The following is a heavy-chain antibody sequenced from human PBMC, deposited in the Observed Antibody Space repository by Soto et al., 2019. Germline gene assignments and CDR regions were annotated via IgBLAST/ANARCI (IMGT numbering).Heavy chain of an antibody. J-gene: IGHJ6*03. CDR2: ISGSGGGT. CDR3: AKGHSSSWTYYYYYYMDV. D-gene: IGHD6-13*01. Sequence: GGSLRLSCAASGFTFSSYAMSWVRQAPGKGLEWVSGISGSGGGTHYADSVKGRFTISRDNSKNTLYLQMSSLRAEDTAVYYCAKGHSSSWTYYYYYYMDVWGKGTTVTVSS. V-gene: IGHV3-23*01. CDR1: GFTFSSYA.